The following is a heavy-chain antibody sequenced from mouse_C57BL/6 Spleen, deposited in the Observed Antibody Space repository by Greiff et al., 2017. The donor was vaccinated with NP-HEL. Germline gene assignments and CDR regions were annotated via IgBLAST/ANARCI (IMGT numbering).Heavy chain of an antibody. V-gene: IGHV1-64*01. J-gene: IGHJ3*01. Sequence: VQLQQPGAELVKPGASVKLSCKASGYTFTSYWMHWVKQRPGQGLEWIGMIHPNSGSTNYNEKFKSKATLTVDKSSSTAYMQLSSLTSEDSAVYYCARIYYDYDGGFAYWGQGTLVTVSA. D-gene: IGHD2-4*01. CDR1: GYTFTSYW. CDR2: IHPNSGST. CDR3: ARIYYDYDGGFAY.